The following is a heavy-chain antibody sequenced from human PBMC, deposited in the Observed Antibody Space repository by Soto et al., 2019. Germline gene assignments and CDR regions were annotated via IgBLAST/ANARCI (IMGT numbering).Heavy chain of an antibody. CDR2: IGTAGDT. CDR3: ARSLIAAAGTNYYYYYGMDV. J-gene: IGHJ6*02. Sequence: EVQLVESGGGLVQPGGSLRLSCAASGFTFSSYDMHWVRQATGKGLEWVSAIGTAGDTYYPGSVKGRFTISRENAKNSLYLQMNSLRAEDTAVYYCARSLIAAAGTNYYYYYGMDVWGQGTTVTVSS. D-gene: IGHD6-13*01. V-gene: IGHV3-13*01. CDR1: GFTFSSYD.